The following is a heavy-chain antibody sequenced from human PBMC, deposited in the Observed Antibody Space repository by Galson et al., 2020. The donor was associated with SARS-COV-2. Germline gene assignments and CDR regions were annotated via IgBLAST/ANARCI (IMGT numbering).Heavy chain of an antibody. CDR2: IKSKTEGGTT. Sequence: GESLKISCAASGFTFSNAWMSWVCQAPGKGLEWVGRIKSKTEGGTTDYAAPVKGRFTISRDDSKNTLYLQMNSLKTEDTAVYYCTTGGAAWGQGTLVTVSS. D-gene: IGHD1-26*01. CDR1: GFTFSNAW. CDR3: TTGGAA. V-gene: IGHV3-15*01. J-gene: IGHJ5*02.